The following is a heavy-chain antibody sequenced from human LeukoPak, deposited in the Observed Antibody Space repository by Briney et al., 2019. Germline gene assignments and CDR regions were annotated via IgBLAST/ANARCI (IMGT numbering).Heavy chain of an antibody. D-gene: IGHD2-15*01. CDR3: ARDVGYCSGGSSHNWFDP. J-gene: IGHJ5*02. CDR2: IYTSGST. V-gene: IGHV4-4*07. Sequence: PSETLSLTCTVSGGSISSYYWSWIRQPAGKGLEWIGRIYTSGSTNYNPSLKSRVTMSVDTSKNQFSLKLSSVTAADTAVYYCARDVGYCSGGSSHNWFDPWGQGTLVTVSS. CDR1: GGSISSYY.